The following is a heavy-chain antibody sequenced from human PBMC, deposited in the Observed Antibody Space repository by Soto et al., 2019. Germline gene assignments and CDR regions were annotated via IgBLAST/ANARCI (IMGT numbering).Heavy chain of an antibody. CDR1: GYSFTSYW. CDR2: IDPSDSYT. D-gene: IGHD5-18*01. V-gene: IGHV5-10-1*01. CDR3: ARPSRGYSYGSYGMDV. Sequence: GESLKISCKGSGYSFTSYWISWVRQMPGKGLEWMGRIDPSDSYTNYSPSFQGHVTISADKSISTAYLQWSSLKASDTAMYYCARPSRGYSYGSYGMDVWGQGTTVTVSS. J-gene: IGHJ6*02.